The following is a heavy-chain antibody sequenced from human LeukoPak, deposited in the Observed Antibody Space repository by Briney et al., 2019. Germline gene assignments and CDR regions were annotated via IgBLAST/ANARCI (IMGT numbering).Heavy chain of an antibody. Sequence: VKPSETLSLTCTASGGSVSSSSSYWAWIRQPPGRGLEWIGSVYYSGTTYYNTSLESRVTISEDTSRNRFSLMLSSVTAADTAVYYCVRQNSDYYYYYLDVWGEGTTVIVSS. CDR1: GGSVSSSSSY. D-gene: IGHD1-7*01. J-gene: IGHJ6*03. CDR3: VRQNSDYYYYYLDV. V-gene: IGHV4-39*01. CDR2: VYYSGTT.